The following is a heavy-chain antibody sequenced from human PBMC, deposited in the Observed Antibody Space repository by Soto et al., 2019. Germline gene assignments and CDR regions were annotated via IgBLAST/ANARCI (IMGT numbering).Heavy chain of an antibody. V-gene: IGHV1-46*01. J-gene: IGHJ6*02. CDR1: GYTFTSYY. CDR3: ARVMMYYDFWSGYYTPNYYYYGMDV. D-gene: IGHD3-3*01. CDR2: INPSGGST. Sequence: ASVKVSCKACGYTFTSYYMHWVRQAPGQGLEWMGIINPSGGSTSYAQKFQGRVTMTRDTSTSTVYMELSSLRSEDTAVYYCARVMMYYDFWSGYYTPNYYYYGMDVWGQGTTVTVSS.